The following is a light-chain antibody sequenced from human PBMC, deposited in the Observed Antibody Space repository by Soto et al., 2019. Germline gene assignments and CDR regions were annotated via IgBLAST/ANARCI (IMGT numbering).Light chain of an antibody. J-gene: IGLJ1*01. CDR2: EVS. CDR3: CSYAGSSTPSYV. CDR1: SSDVGSYNL. Sequence: QSALTQPASVSGSPGQSITISCTGTSSDVGSYNLVSRYQQHPGKAPKLMIYEVSKRPSGVSNRFSGSKSGNTASLTISGLQAEDEADYYCCSYAGSSTPSYVFGTGTKVTVL. V-gene: IGLV2-23*02.